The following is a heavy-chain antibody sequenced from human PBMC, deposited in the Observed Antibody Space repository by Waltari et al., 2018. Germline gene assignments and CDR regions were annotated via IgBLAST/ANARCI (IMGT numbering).Heavy chain of an antibody. CDR1: GYTFTAYY. Sequence: QVQLVQSGAEVKRPGASVRVSCKASGYTFTAYYMHWVRQAPGQGLEWMGYSNPNRFDTKYARKFQGRVTMSRDTSINTAYLELSGLRSDDTAVYYCAGEEYLSRPKAFDIWGQGTMVTVSS. J-gene: IGHJ3*02. CDR2: SNPNRFDT. CDR3: AGEEYLSRPKAFDI. D-gene: IGHD6-6*01. V-gene: IGHV1-2*02.